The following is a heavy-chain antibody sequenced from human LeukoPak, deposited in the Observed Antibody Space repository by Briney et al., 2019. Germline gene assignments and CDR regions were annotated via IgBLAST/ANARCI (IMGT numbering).Heavy chain of an antibody. CDR2: ISYSGST. CDR1: GGSINNF. Sequence: SETLSLTCAVSGGSINNFWSWIRQPPGRGLQWIGYISYSGSTNYNPSPKSRVTISVDTSKNQFSLKLNSVTTADTAVYYCARDNYGGVTKFDPWGQGALVTVSS. D-gene: IGHD3-16*01. V-gene: IGHV4-59*01. CDR3: ARDNYGGVTKFDP. J-gene: IGHJ5*02.